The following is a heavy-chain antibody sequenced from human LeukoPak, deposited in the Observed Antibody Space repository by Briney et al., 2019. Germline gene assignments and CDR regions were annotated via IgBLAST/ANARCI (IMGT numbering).Heavy chain of an antibody. CDR2: ISYDGSNK. D-gene: IGHD6-6*01. Sequence: GGSLRLSCAASGFTFSSYGMHWVRQAPGKGLEWVAVISYDGSNKYYADSVKGRFTISRDNSKNTLYLQMNSLRAEDTAVYYCAKEGSSSSLFVYWGQGTLVTVSS. CDR3: AKEGSSSSLFVY. V-gene: IGHV3-30*18. J-gene: IGHJ4*02. CDR1: GFTFSSYG.